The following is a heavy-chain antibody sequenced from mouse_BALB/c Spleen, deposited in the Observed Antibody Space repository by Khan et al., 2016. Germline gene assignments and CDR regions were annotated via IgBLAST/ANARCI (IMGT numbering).Heavy chain of an antibody. Sequence: QVRLQQSGPELVKPGASVKISCKASGYAFSSSWMNWVKQRPGQGLEWIGRIYPGDGDTNYNGKFKGKATLTADKSSSTAYMQLSSLTSVDSAVYFCARDFWVDHLAFDYWGQGTTLTVSS. D-gene: IGHD1-1*02. V-gene: IGHV1-82*01. CDR2: IYPGDGDT. J-gene: IGHJ2*01. CDR3: ARDFWVDHLAFDY. CDR1: GYAFSSSW.